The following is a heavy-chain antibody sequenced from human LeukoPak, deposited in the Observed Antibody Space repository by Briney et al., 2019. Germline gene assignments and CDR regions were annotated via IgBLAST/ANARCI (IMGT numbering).Heavy chain of an antibody. D-gene: IGHD3-22*01. Sequence: PGGSLRLSCAASGCTFSSYAMSWVRQAPGKRLEWVSAIRTTGDTHYPDSVKGRFAMSREDAKNSVHLQMNTLRAGDTAVYYCARGVSYYYDNSGHPGWYFDLWGRGTLVTVSS. V-gene: IGHV3-13*01. J-gene: IGHJ2*01. CDR3: ARGVSYYYDNSGHPGWYFDL. CDR1: GCTFSSYA. CDR2: IRTTGDT.